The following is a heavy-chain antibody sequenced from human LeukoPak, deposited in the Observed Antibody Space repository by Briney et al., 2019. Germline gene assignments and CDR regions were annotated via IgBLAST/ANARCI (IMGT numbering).Heavy chain of an antibody. CDR1: GFIFSSLW. J-gene: IGHJ4*02. CDR3: ARDGGVSGYDLLDY. D-gene: IGHD5-12*01. V-gene: IGHV3-7*01. CDR2: INQDGSEK. Sequence: GGSLRLSCAASGFIFSSLWMTWVRQAPGKGLEWVANINQDGSEKYYVDSVKGRFTISRDSAKNSVYLQMNSLRVEDTAVYYCARDGGVSGYDLLDYWGQGTLVTVSS.